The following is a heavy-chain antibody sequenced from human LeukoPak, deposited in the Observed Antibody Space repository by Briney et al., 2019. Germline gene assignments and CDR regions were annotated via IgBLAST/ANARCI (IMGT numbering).Heavy chain of an antibody. CDR2: IYTTGRT. Sequence: SETLSLTCDVSGVSIQSYWWSWVRKPAGKGLEWIGRIYTTGRTNYSPSFQSRVTLSIDVSSNQFSLTLRSVTAADTAVYYCARSGYTISAYHSDFWGQGAPVTVSS. V-gene: IGHV4-4*07. J-gene: IGHJ4*02. CDR3: ARSGYTISAYHSDF. CDR1: GVSIQSYW. D-gene: IGHD5-18*01.